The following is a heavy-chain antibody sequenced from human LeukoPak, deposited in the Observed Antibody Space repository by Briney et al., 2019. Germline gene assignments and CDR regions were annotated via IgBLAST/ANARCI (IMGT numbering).Heavy chain of an antibody. CDR3: ARGGDLYGTGDFFDY. Sequence: RASVKVSCKASGYTFTSYYMHWVRQAPGQGLEWVGIINPSGGSTSYAQKFQGRVTMTRDTSTSTVYMELSSLRSEDTAVYYCARGGDLYGTGDFFDYWGQGTLVTVSS. V-gene: IGHV1-46*01. D-gene: IGHD3-10*01. J-gene: IGHJ4*02. CDR2: INPSGGST. CDR1: GYTFTSYY.